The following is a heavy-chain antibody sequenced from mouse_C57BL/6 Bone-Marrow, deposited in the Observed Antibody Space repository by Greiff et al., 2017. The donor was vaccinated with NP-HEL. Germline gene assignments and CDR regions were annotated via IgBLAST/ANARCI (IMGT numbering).Heavy chain of an antibody. J-gene: IGHJ1*03. CDR3: ARGGYFDV. Sequence: DVQVVESEGGLVQPGSSMKLSCTASGFTFSDYYMAWVRQVPEKGLEWVANINYDGSSTYYLDSLKSRFIISRDNAKNILYLQMSSLKSEDTATYYCARGGYFDVWGTGTTVTVSS. V-gene: IGHV5-16*01. CDR2: INYDGSST. CDR1: GFTFSDYY.